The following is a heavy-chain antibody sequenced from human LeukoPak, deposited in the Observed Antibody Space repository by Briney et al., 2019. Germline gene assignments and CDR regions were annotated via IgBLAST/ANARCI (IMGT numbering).Heavy chain of an antibody. D-gene: IGHD4-23*01. J-gene: IGHJ4*02. Sequence: GGSLRLSCAASGFTFSSYGMHWVRQAPGKGLEWLAVVWYDDAVKNYADSVKGRFTISRDNSKNTLYLQLNSLRAEDTAVYYCARDGTVVTFVYYFDHWGQGTLVTVSS. V-gene: IGHV3-33*08. CDR1: GFTFSSYG. CDR3: ARDGTVVTFVYYFDH. CDR2: VWYDDAVK.